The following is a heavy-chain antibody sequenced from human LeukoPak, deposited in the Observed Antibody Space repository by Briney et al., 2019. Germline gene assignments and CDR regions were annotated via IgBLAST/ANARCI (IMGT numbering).Heavy chain of an antibody. CDR2: IIPIFGTA. V-gene: IGHV1-69*05. CDR1: GGTFSSYA. Sequence: SVKVSCKASGGTFSSYAISWVRQAPGQGLEWMGRIIPIFGTANYAQKFQGRVTITTDESTSTAYMELSSLRSEDTAVYYCARPREKVNSGSYQLDYWGQGTLVTVAS. D-gene: IGHD1-26*01. J-gene: IGHJ4*02. CDR3: ARPREKVNSGSYQLDY.